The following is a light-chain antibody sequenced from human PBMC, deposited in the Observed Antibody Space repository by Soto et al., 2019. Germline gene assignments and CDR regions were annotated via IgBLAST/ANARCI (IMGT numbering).Light chain of an antibody. V-gene: IGKV1-16*01. CDR1: QSVSNF. Sequence: DIQMTQSPSSLSASVGDTVTITCRASQSVSNFLGWFQQKPGKPPKSLIYTAWSLESGVPSRFSGSGSGTEFTLTITSLQADDFATYYCQQYNSYSRVAFGQGTQVES. CDR2: TAW. CDR3: QQYNSYSRVA. J-gene: IGKJ2*01.